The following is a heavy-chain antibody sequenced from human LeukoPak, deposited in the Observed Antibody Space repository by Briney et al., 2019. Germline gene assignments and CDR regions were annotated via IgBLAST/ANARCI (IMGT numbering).Heavy chain of an antibody. J-gene: IGHJ4*02. CDR2: ISYDGSNK. CDR3: ATSYGDSRY. Sequence: PGGSLRLSCAASGFTFSSYGMHWVRQAPGKGLEWVAVISYDGSNKYYADSVKGRFTISRDNSKNTLYLQMNSLRAEDTAVYYCATSYGDSRYWGQGTLVTVSS. D-gene: IGHD4-17*01. V-gene: IGHV3-30*03. CDR1: GFTFSSYG.